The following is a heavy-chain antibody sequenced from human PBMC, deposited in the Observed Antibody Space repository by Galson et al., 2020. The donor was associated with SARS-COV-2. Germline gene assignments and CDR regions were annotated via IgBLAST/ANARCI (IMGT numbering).Heavy chain of an antibody. V-gene: IGHV3-21*01. CDR1: GFTFSRYS. D-gene: IGHD3-22*01. CDR2: ISSSSSYI. J-gene: IGHJ3*01. Sequence: GESLKISCAASGFTFSRYSMSWVRQAPGKGLEWVSSISSSSSYIYYADSVKGRLTISRDNAKSSLYLQMNTLRAEDTAVYYCVRGHYYDSSDYCSIAFDVWGQGTMVTVSP. CDR3: VRGHYYDSSDYCSIAFDV.